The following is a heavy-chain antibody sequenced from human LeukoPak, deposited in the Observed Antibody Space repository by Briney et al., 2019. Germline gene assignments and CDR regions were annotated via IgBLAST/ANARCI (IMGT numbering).Heavy chain of an antibody. D-gene: IGHD2-15*01. J-gene: IGHJ5*02. CDR3: ARRRAGLRRDLWFDP. CDR1: GGSFSGYY. CDR2: INHSGST. V-gene: IGHV4-34*01. Sequence: PSGTLSLTCAVYGGSFSGYYWSWIRQPPGKGLEWIGEINHSGSTNYNPSLKSRVTISVDTSKNQFSLKLSSVTAADTAVYYCARRRAGLRRDLWFDPWGQGVLVTVSS.